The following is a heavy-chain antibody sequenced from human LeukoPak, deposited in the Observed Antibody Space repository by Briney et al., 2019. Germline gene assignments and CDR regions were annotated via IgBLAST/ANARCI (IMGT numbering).Heavy chain of an antibody. CDR1: GFTFSSYW. J-gene: IGHJ6*03. V-gene: IGHV3-74*01. D-gene: IGHD4-11*01. CDR3: AIRSAGLQSDYYYYMDV. Sequence: PGGSLRLSCAASGFTFSSYWMHWVRQAPGKGLVWVSRINTDGSSISYADSVKGRFTISRDNAKNTLYLQMNSLRAEDTAVYYCAIRSAGLQSDYYYYMDVWGKGTTVTVSS. CDR2: INTDGSSI.